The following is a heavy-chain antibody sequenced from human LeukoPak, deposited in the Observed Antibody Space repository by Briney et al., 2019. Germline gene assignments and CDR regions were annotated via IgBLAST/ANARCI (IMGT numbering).Heavy chain of an antibody. CDR1: GFTFSSYA. CDR3: AKGRLSVYAPDAFDI. CDR2: ISGSGGST. D-gene: IGHD2-8*01. V-gene: IGHV3-23*01. Sequence: GGSLRLSCAASGFTFSSYAMSWVRQAPGKGLEWVSAISGSGGSTYYADSVKGRFTISRDNSKSTLYLQMNSLRAEDTAVYYCAKGRLSVYAPDAFDIWGQGTMVTVSS. J-gene: IGHJ3*02.